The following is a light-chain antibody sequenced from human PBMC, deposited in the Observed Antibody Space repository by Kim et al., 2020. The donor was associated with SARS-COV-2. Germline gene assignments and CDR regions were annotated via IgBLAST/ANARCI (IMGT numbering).Light chain of an antibody. J-gene: IGKJ3*01. CDR3: QQHGTSLFT. CDR1: QSITNNY. CDR2: GAS. V-gene: IGKV3-20*01. Sequence: EIVLTQSPGTLSLSPGERATLSCRASQSITNNYLAWYQQQPGQAPRLLIYGASIRATGIPDRFSGSGSGAEFTLTISRLEPEDSAVYYCQQHGTSLFTFGPGTKVDIK.